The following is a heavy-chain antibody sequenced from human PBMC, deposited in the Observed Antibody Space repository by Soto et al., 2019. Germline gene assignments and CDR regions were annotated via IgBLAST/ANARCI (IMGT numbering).Heavy chain of an antibody. Sequence: VGSLRLSCAASGFTFSYYGMHWVRQAPGKGLEWVAIIWYDESNKYYADSVTGRFTISRDNSNNMVYLQMNSLRAEDTAVYYCAKGGSNAAMDVWGQGTTVTVSS. D-gene: IGHD1-26*01. CDR2: IWYDESNK. J-gene: IGHJ6*02. CDR3: AKGGSNAAMDV. CDR1: GFTFSYYG. V-gene: IGHV3-30*02.